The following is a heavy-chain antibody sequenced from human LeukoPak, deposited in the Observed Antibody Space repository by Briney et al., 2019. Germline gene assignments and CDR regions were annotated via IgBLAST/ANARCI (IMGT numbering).Heavy chain of an antibody. V-gene: IGHV3-9*01. CDR3: AKAPRQWLVYYFDY. CDR1: GFTLSNSA. J-gene: IGHJ4*02. CDR2: ISWNSGSI. D-gene: IGHD6-19*01. Sequence: GGSLRLSCAASGFTLSNSAMSWVRQAPGKGLEWVSGISWNSGSIGYADSVKGRFTISRDNAKNSLYLQMNSLRAEDTALYYCAKAPRQWLVYYFDYWGQGTLVTVSS.